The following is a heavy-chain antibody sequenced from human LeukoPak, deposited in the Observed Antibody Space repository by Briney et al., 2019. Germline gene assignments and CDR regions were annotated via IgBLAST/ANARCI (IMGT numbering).Heavy chain of an antibody. V-gene: IGHV1-18*01. J-gene: IGHJ6*02. CDR1: GYTFTSYG. CDR3: TYSSTSPPLYCYYGMDV. CDR2: ISAYNGNT. Sequence: ASVKVSCKASGYTFTSYGISWVRQAPGQGLEWMGWISAYNGNTNYAQKLQGRVTMTTDTSTSTAYMELRSLRSDDTAVYYCTYSSTSPPLYCYYGMDVWGQGTTVTVSS. D-gene: IGHD2-2*01.